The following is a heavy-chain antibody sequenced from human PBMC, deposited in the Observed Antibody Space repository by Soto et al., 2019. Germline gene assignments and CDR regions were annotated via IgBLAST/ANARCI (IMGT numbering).Heavy chain of an antibody. CDR1: GFTFSSYG. V-gene: IGHV3-30*18. D-gene: IGHD3-22*01. Sequence: QVQLVESGGGVVQPGRSLRLSCAASGFTFSSYGMHWVRQAPGKGLEWVAVISYDGSNKYYADSVKGRFTISRDNSKNTLYLQMNSLSAEDTAVYYWAKGSYYYDSSGYRYYFDYWGQGTLVTVSS. CDR3: AKGSYYYDSSGYRYYFDY. CDR2: ISYDGSNK. J-gene: IGHJ4*02.